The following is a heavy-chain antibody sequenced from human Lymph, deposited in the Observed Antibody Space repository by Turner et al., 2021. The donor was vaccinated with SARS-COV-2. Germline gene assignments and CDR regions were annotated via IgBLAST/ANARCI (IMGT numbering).Heavy chain of an antibody. J-gene: IGHJ4*02. CDR1: GFNFSSYA. Sequence: QVQLVESGGGVVQPGRSLRLSCAASGFNFSSYAMHWVRQAPGKGLEWVAVISYDGSNKYSADSVKGRFTISRDNSKNTLYLQVNSLRAEDTAVFYCATLFTIPYYSDSSGYYTDYWGQGTLVTVSS. V-gene: IGHV3-30*04. CDR2: ISYDGSNK. CDR3: ATLFTIPYYSDSSGYYTDY. D-gene: IGHD3-22*01.